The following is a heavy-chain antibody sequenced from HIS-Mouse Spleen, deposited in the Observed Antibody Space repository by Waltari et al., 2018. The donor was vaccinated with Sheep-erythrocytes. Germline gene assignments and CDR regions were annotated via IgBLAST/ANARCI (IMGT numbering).Heavy chain of an antibody. Sequence: QVQLVQSGAEVKKPGASVKVSCKASGYTFTGYYMHWVRQAPGQGLEWMGWINPNSGGTNYAQKFQGRVPMTRDTSISTAYMELSRLRSDDTAVYYCASGVIPYGSGSYFLDYWGQGTLVIVSS. CDR3: ASGVIPYGSGSYFLDY. CDR2: INPNSGGT. CDR1: GYTFTGYY. J-gene: IGHJ4*02. D-gene: IGHD3-10*01. V-gene: IGHV1-2*02.